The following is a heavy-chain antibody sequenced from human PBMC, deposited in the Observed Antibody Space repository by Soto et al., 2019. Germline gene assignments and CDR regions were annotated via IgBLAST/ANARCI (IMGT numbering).Heavy chain of an antibody. D-gene: IGHD4-4*01. CDR2: SIPILGIA. V-gene: IGHV1-69*02. CDR3: ARGRYSNSPYWYFDL. J-gene: IGHJ2*01. Sequence: QVQLVQSGAEVKKPGSSVKVSCKASGGTFSSYPISWVRQDPGPGLEWMGRSIPILGIANYAQKFQGRVTITADKYTSTAYMELSSLRSEDTAVYYCARGRYSNSPYWYFDLWGRGTLVPVSS. CDR1: GGTFSSYP.